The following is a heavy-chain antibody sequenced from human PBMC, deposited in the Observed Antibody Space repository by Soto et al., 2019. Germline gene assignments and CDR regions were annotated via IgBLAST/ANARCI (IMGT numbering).Heavy chain of an antibody. V-gene: IGHV1-2*02. CDR1: GYSFTAYR. J-gene: IGHJ4*02. Sequence: ASVKVSCKASGYSFTAYRFHWVRKAPGQGLEWMGWINPNSGATTYAPRFQGRVTMTRDTSTNTVHMELNSLTSDDTAVYYCMRGGWGDSPIDYWGQGTQVTVSS. D-gene: IGHD2-15*01. CDR2: INPNSGAT. CDR3: MRGGWGDSPIDY.